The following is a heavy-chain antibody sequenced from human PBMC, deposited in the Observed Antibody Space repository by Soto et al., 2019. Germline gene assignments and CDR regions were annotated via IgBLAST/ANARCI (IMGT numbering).Heavy chain of an antibody. V-gene: IGHV3-23*01. J-gene: IGHJ5*02. D-gene: IGHD2-15*01. CDR1: GFTFSSYA. CDR3: AKGSEGGKLPHSWFAP. Sequence: PGGSLRLSCAASGFTFSSYAMNWVRQAPGKGLEWVSAISGSGGSTFYADSVKGRFTISRDNSKNTLYLQMNSLRAEDTAVYYCAKGSEGGKLPHSWFAPWGQGTLVTVSS. CDR2: ISGSGGST.